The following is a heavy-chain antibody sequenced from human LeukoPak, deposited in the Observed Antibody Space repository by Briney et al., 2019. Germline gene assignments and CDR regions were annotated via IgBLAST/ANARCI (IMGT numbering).Heavy chain of an antibody. J-gene: IGHJ3*02. V-gene: IGHV3-15*01. Sequence: PGGSLRLSCATSGLSFTNAWMSWFRQAPGKGLEWVGRIKSKTDGGTSDYAAPVQGRFTISRDDSKNTLYLQMNSLKIEDTAVYYCATDPGEWEPIWGQGTMVTVSS. CDR2: IKSKTDGGTS. CDR3: ATDPGEWEPI. CDR1: GLSFTNAW. D-gene: IGHD1-26*01.